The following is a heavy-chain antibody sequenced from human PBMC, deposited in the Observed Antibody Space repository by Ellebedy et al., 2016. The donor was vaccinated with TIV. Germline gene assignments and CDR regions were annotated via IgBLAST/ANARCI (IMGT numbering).Heavy chain of an antibody. D-gene: IGHD4/OR15-4a*01. Sequence: PGGSLRLSCAASGFTFSNYHMHWVRQAPGQGLEWVALIWSDGSLNDYVDSVKGRFTLSRDSSKSTLYLQMTSLRADDKALYYCAREVLGGQGDMDVWGQGTAVNVSS. V-gene: IGHV3-33*01. CDR2: IWSDGSLN. CDR3: AREVLGGQGDMDV. CDR1: GFTFSNYH. J-gene: IGHJ6*02.